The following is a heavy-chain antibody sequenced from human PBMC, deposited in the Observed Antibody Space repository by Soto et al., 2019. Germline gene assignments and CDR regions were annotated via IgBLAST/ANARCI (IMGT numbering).Heavy chain of an antibody. CDR1: GGTFSSHS. J-gene: IGHJ4*02. D-gene: IGHD2-21*01. CDR2: VISLFGTA. V-gene: IGHV1-69*01. CDR3: ARDGDSADYGY. Sequence: VQLMQSGAEVKKPGSSVKVSCKASGGTFSSHSINWVRQAPGQGLEWMGGVISLFGTANYAHNFKGRVTITADQSTSTAYMELNSLRSDDTAVYYCARDGDSADYGYWGQGTLVTVSS.